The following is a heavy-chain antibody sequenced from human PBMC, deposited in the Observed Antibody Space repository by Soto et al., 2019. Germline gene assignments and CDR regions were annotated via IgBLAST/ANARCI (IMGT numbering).Heavy chain of an antibody. CDR1: GGTFSSYA. CDR3: ARDRANYYGSGTYGMDV. V-gene: IGHV1-69*13. D-gene: IGHD3-10*01. J-gene: IGHJ6*02. CDR2: IIPIFGTA. Sequence: SVKVSCKASGGTFSSYAISWVRQAPGQGLEWMGGIIPIFGTANYAQKFQGRVTITADESTSTAYMELSSLRSEDTAVYYCARDRANYYGSGTYGMDVWGQGTTVTVSS.